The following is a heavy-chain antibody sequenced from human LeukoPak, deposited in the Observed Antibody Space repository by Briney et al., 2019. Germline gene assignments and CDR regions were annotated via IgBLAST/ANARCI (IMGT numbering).Heavy chain of an antibody. V-gene: IGHV3-9*01. J-gene: IGHJ5*02. Sequence: GRSLRLSCAASGFTFDDYGMHWVRQAPGKGLEWVSGISWNSGSLGYADSVKGRFTISRDNAKNSLYLQMNSLRADDTALYYCAKGRSPSYDSRQGWIDPRGQGTLVTVSS. CDR1: GFTFDDYG. CDR2: ISWNSGSL. CDR3: AKGRSPSYDSRQGWIDP. D-gene: IGHD3-22*01.